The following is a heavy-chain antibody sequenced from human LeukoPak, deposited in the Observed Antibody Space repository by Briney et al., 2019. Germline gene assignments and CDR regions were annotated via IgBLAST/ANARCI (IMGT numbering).Heavy chain of an antibody. CDR2: INPSGGST. CDR1: GYTFTSYY. CDR3: ARDRIFCSSTSCHTEYNWFDP. Sequence: ASVKVSCKASGYTFTSYYMHWVRQAPGQGLEWMGIINPSGGSTSYAQKFQGRVTMTRDTSTSTVYMELSSLRFEDTAVYYCARDRIFCSSTSCHTEYNWFDPWGQGTLVTVSS. J-gene: IGHJ5*02. D-gene: IGHD2-2*02. V-gene: IGHV1-46*01.